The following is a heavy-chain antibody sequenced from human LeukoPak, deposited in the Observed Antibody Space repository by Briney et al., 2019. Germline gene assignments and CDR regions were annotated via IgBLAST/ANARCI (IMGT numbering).Heavy chain of an antibody. CDR2: INAGNGNT. V-gene: IGHV1-3*01. CDR1: GYTFTNYA. J-gene: IGHJ4*02. D-gene: IGHD6-19*01. Sequence: ASVKVSCKTSGYTFTNYAMHWVRQAPGQRLEWMGWINAGNGNTKYSHKFQGRVTITRDTSASTAYMELSSLRSEDTAVYYCVTLGPPYSSGWYYFDYWGQGTLVTVSS. CDR3: VTLGPPYSSGWYYFDY.